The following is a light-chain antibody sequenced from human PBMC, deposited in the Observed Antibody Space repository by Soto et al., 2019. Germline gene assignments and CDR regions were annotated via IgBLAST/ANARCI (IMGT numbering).Light chain of an antibody. CDR2: DDD. Sequence: NFMLPQPHSVSESPGKTVTISCTRSSGSIANNYVQWYQQRPGSAPSTVIYDDDQRPSGVPDRFSGSIDSSSNSASLTISGLKTEDEADYYCQSYDSSNQDVVFGGGTKVTVL. CDR1: SGSIANNY. CDR3: QSYDSSNQDVV. V-gene: IGLV6-57*04. J-gene: IGLJ2*01.